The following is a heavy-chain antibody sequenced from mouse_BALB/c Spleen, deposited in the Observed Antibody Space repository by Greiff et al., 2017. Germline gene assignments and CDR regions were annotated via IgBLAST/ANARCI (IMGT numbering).Heavy chain of an antibody. Sequence: EVKLVESGGGLVKPGGSLKLSCAASGFAFSSYDMSWVRQTPEKRLEWVAYISSGGGSTYYPDTVKGRFTISRDNAKNTLYLQMSSLKSEDTAMYYCARHRYDYWGQGTTLTVSS. D-gene: IGHD2-14*01. CDR2: ISSGGGST. J-gene: IGHJ2*01. V-gene: IGHV5-12-1*01. CDR3: ARHRYDY. CDR1: GFAFSSYD.